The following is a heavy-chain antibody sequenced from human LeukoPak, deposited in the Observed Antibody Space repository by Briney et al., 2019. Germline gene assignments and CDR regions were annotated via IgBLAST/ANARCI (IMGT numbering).Heavy chain of an antibody. D-gene: IGHD3-22*01. J-gene: IGHJ4*02. V-gene: IGHV3-66*01. CDR3: TREDYYDTSGYYFLFDY. Sequence: GALRLSCAASGFTVSSNYMSWVRQAPGKGLELVSVIYCGGSTYYADSVKGRFTISRDNSKNTLYLQLNSLKTADTAVYYCTREDYYDTSGYYFLFDYWGQGTLVTVSS. CDR2: IYCGGST. CDR1: GFTVSSNY.